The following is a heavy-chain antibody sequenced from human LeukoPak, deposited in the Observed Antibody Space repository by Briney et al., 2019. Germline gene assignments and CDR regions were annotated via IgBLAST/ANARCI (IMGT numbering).Heavy chain of an antibody. Sequence: SETLSLTCTVSGGSISTYYWSWIRQPPGKGLEWIGYIYYSGSTNYNPSLKSRVTISVDKSKNQFSLKLSSVTAADTAVYYCARSEADTAMDAPFDYWGQGTLVTVSS. D-gene: IGHD5-18*01. CDR3: ARSEADTAMDAPFDY. CDR2: IYYSGST. J-gene: IGHJ4*02. CDR1: GGSISTYY. V-gene: IGHV4-59*12.